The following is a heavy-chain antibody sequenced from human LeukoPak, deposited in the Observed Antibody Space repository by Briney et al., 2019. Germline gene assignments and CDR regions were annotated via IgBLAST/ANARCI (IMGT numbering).Heavy chain of an antibody. CDR1: GFTFRRYT. CDR3: ARVAGESRDY. Sequence: GGSLRLSCAVSGFTFRRYTMKWVRQAPGKGLEWVSSIGSGSGFIFSADSVKGRFTISRDNTKNSLYLQMNSLRVEDTAVYYCARVAGESRDYWGQGTLVTVSS. D-gene: IGHD3-10*01. V-gene: IGHV3-21*01. CDR2: IGSGSGFI. J-gene: IGHJ4*02.